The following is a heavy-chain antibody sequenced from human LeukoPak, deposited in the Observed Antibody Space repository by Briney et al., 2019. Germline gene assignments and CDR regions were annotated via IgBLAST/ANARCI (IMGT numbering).Heavy chain of an antibody. V-gene: IGHV1-8*01. CDR2: MNPNSGNT. CDR3: ARGRYRSGGSCYSNDY. CDR1: GYTFTSYD. D-gene: IGHD2-15*01. Sequence: EASVKVPCKASGYTFTSYDINWVRQATGQGLEWMGWMNPNSGNTGYAQKFQGRVTMTRNTSISTAYMELSSLRSEDTAVYYCARGRYRSGGSCYSNDYWGQGTLVTVSS. J-gene: IGHJ4*02.